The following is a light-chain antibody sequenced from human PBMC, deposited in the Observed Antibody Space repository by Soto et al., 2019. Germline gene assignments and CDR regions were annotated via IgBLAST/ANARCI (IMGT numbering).Light chain of an antibody. Sequence: QSVLTQPPSASGSPGQSVTISCTGTSSDVGGYNYVSWYQQHPGKAPKLMIYEVSKRPSGVPDRFSGSKSGNTASLTVSGLQAEDESYYYCSSYAGSTNFPYVSGTGTMVTVL. CDR1: SSDVGGYNY. J-gene: IGLJ1*01. V-gene: IGLV2-8*01. CDR3: SSYAGSTNFPYV. CDR2: EVS.